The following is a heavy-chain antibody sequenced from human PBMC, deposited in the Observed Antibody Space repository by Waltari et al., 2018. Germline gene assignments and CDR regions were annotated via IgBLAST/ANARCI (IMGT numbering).Heavy chain of an antibody. V-gene: IGHV4-38-2*02. CDR1: GYSISSGYY. CDR2: ISQSVST. J-gene: IGHJ4*02. CDR3: ARTRGIWGLPKYYWDY. D-gene: IGHD3-16*01. Sequence: QVQLQESGPGLVKPSETLSLTCTVSGYSISSGYYWGWFRQPRGKGREWMGSISQSVSTYKNPSLKSRVPRSVDTSKNQCSRELSCVTAAETAVYYCARTRGIWGLPKYYWDYGGKGTLVTVSS.